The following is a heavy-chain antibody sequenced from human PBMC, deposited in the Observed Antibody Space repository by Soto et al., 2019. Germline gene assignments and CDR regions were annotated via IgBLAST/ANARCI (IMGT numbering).Heavy chain of an antibody. J-gene: IGHJ5*02. D-gene: IGHD2-2*01. Sequence: QVQLVESGGGLVKPGGSLRLSCAASGFTFGDYYMSWIRQAPGKGLEWVSYISSSSSYTNYADSVKGRFTISRDNAKNSLYLQMNSLRAEDTAVYYCARDGGYCSSTSCYLNWFDPWGQGTLVTVSS. V-gene: IGHV3-11*06. CDR1: GFTFGDYY. CDR3: ARDGGYCSSTSCYLNWFDP. CDR2: ISSSSSYT.